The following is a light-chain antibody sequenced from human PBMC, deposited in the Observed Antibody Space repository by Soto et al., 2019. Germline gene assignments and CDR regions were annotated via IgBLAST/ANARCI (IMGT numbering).Light chain of an antibody. Sequence: EFVLTQSPGTLSLSPGERATLSCRASRWVNSRFLAWYQQKPGQAPRLLIYGASSRATGIPDRFSGSGSGTDFTLTITRLEPEDFAVYYCQQYAGSPYIFGQGTKLEIK. V-gene: IGKV3-20*01. CDR3: QQYAGSPYI. J-gene: IGKJ2*01. CDR1: RWVNSRF. CDR2: GAS.